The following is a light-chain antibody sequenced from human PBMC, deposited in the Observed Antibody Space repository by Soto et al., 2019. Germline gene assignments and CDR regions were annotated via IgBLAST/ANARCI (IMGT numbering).Light chain of an antibody. V-gene: IGLV2-14*01. Sequence: ALTQPASVSGSPGQSIAISCTGTSSDVGGYNYVSWHQQHPGKAPKVLISVVSNRPSGVSNRFSGSKSGNTASLTISGLQAEDEADYYCSSYRSGGTFVFGSGTKLTVL. CDR2: VVS. CDR3: SSYRSGGTFV. CDR1: SSDVGGYNY. J-gene: IGLJ1*01.